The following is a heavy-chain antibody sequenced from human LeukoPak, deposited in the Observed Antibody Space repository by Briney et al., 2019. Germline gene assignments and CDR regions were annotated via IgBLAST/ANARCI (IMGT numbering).Heavy chain of an antibody. D-gene: IGHD6-13*01. V-gene: IGHV3-11*01. CDR2: ISSSGSTI. Sequence: GGSLRLSCAASGFTFSDYYMSWIRQAPGKGLEWVSYISSSGSTIYYADSVKGRFTISRDNAKNSLYLQMNSLRAEDTAVYYCARGALLYSSSWYVRGAARDSNWFNPWGQGTLVTVSS. J-gene: IGHJ5*02. CDR3: ARGALLYSSSWYVRGAARDSNWFNP. CDR1: GFTFSDYY.